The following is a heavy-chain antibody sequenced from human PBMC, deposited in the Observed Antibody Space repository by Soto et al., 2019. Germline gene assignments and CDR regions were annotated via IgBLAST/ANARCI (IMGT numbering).Heavy chain of an antibody. CDR3: ARYPGVGYFDY. Sequence: SETLSLTXTVSGGSISSGDYYWSWIRQPPGKGLEWIGYIYYSGSTYYNPSLKSRVTISADTSKNQFSLKLSSVTAADTAMYYCARYPGVGYFDYWGQGTSVTVSS. D-gene: IGHD3-3*01. CDR1: GGSISSGDYY. V-gene: IGHV4-30-4*01. CDR2: IYYSGST. J-gene: IGHJ4*02.